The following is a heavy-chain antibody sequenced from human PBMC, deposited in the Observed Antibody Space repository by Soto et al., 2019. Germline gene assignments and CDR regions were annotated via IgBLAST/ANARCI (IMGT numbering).Heavy chain of an antibody. CDR2: IIPLFGTA. CDR1: GGTFSSYA. J-gene: IGHJ6*02. D-gene: IGHD6-19*01. V-gene: IGHV1-69*12. CDR3: ATHYSSGGSYYYYGVDV. Sequence: QVQLVQSGAEVKKPGSSVKVSCKASGGTFSSYAISWVRQAPGQGLEWMGGIIPLFGTADYAQKFQGRVTITADESTSTAYMELSSLRSEDPAVYYCATHYSSGGSYYYYGVDVWGQGTTVTVSS.